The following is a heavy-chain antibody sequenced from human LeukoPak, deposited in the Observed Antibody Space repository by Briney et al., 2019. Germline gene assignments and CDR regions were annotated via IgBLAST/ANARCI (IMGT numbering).Heavy chain of an antibody. CDR2: ISGGGGSA. J-gene: IGHJ2*01. D-gene: IGHD4-23*01. V-gene: IGHV3-23*01. CDR1: GFTFSTHA. Sequence: GGSLRLSCAPSGFTFSTHAMSWVRQAPGKGLEWVSSISGGGGSAYYADSVKGRFTTSRDNSKNTLYLQMNSLRAEDTAVYYCVLLSVINGYFDFWGRGTLVTVSS. CDR3: VLLSVINGYFDF.